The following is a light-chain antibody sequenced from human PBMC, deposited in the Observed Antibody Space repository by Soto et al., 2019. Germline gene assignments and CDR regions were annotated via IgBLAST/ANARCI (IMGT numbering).Light chain of an antibody. Sequence: DIPMTQSPSSLSASEGDRVTITCRASQSISSYLNWYQQKPGKAPKFLIYAASSLQSGAPSRFSGSGSGTDFTLTISSLQPEDFATYYCQQSFSTPLLTFGGGTKVEIK. CDR2: AAS. J-gene: IGKJ4*01. CDR1: QSISSY. CDR3: QQSFSTPLLT. V-gene: IGKV1-39*01.